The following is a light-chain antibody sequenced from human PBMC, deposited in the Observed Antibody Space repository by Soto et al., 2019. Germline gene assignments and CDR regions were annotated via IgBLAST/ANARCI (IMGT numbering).Light chain of an antibody. J-gene: IGKJ1*01. CDR2: GAS. V-gene: IGKV3-15*01. CDR3: QQYDNWPWT. Sequence: EIVMTQSPATLSVSPGERATLSCRASQSVSSNLAWYQQKPGQAPRLLIYGASTRATDIPARFSSSGSGTEVTLTISSLQSEDFAIYYCQQYDNWPWTFGPGTKVEIK. CDR1: QSVSSN.